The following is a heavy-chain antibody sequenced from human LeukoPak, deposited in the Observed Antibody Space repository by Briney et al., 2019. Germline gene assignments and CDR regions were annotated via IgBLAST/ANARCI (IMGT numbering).Heavy chain of an antibody. Sequence: PSETLSLTCTVSGGSISSSSYYWGWIRQPPGKGLEWVGSIYYSGSTYYNPSLKSRVTISVDTSKNQFSLKLSSVTAADTAVYYCARVLSSGWLTHHYYYYYMDVWGKGTTVTVSS. CDR3: ARVLSSGWLTHHYYYYYMDV. D-gene: IGHD6-19*01. V-gene: IGHV4-39*07. CDR2: IYYSGST. J-gene: IGHJ6*03. CDR1: GGSISSSSYY.